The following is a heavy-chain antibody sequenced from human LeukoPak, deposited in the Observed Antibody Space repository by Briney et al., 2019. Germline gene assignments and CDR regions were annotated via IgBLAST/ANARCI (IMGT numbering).Heavy chain of an antibody. Sequence: GASVKVSCKACGGTFSSYAISWVRQAPGQGLEWMGGIIPIFGTANYAQKFQGRVTITADESTSTAYMELSSLRSEDTAVYYCASFAGNYSPDVWGQGTTVTVSS. J-gene: IGHJ6*02. V-gene: IGHV1-69*13. D-gene: IGHD4-11*01. CDR1: GGTFSSYA. CDR2: IIPIFGTA. CDR3: ASFAGNYSPDV.